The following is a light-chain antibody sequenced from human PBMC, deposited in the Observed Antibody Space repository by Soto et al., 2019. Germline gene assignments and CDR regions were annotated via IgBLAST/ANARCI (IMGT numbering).Light chain of an antibody. J-gene: IGKJ1*01. CDR3: QQLTSYLRT. V-gene: IGKV1-9*01. Sequence: DIQLTQSPSFLSASVGDRVTITCRASQYISSYLAWYQQKPGKAPNLLIYGASTLESGVPSRFSGSGSGTEFTLTISSLQPEDFATYYCQQLTSYLRTFGQGTKVEIK. CDR1: QYISSY. CDR2: GAS.